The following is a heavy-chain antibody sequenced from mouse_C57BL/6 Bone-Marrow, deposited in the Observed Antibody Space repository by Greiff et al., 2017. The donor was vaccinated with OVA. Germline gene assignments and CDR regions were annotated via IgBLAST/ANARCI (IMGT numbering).Heavy chain of an antibody. CDR2: INPYNGGT. V-gene: IGHV1-19*01. Sequence: EVQLQQSGPVLVKPGASVKMSCKASGYTFTDYYMNWVKQSHGKSLEWIGVINPYNGGTSYNQKFKGKATLTVNKSSITAYMELNSLTSEDSAVYYCARYYYGSSPGVFDVWGTGTTVTVSS. CDR1: GYTFTDYY. D-gene: IGHD1-1*01. J-gene: IGHJ1*03. CDR3: ARYYYGSSPGVFDV.